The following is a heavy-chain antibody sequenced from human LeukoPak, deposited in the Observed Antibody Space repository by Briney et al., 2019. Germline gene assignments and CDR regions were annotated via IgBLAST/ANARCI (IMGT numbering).Heavy chain of an antibody. Sequence: GGSLRLSCAASGFRFSDYYMSWIRQAPGKGLEWISYISSNSKTIYYADSVKGRFTISRDNAKNSLYLQMNSLRAEDTAVYYCARDINYYDSTDYWGQGTLVTVSS. J-gene: IGHJ4*02. CDR1: GFRFSDYY. CDR2: ISSNSKTI. CDR3: ARDINYYDSTDY. V-gene: IGHV3-11*04. D-gene: IGHD3-22*01.